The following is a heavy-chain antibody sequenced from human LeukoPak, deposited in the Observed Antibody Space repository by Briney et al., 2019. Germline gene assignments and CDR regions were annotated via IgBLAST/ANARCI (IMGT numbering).Heavy chain of an antibody. CDR2: IYYSGST. CDR1: GGSISSYY. Sequence: SETLSLTCTVSGGSISSYYWSWIRQPPGKGLEWIGYIYYSGSTNYDPSLKSRVTISVDTSKNQLSLRLSSVTAADTAVYYCARGTYYDILTPFYYFDYWGQGTLVTVSS. D-gene: IGHD3-9*01. J-gene: IGHJ4*02. V-gene: IGHV4-59*01. CDR3: ARGTYYDILTPFYYFDY.